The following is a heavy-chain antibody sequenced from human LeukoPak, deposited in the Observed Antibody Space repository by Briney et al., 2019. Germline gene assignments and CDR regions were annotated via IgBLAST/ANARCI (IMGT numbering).Heavy chain of an antibody. CDR2: INPNSGGT. D-gene: IGHD1-1*01. V-gene: IGHV1-2*04. CDR1: GYTFTGYY. J-gene: IGHJ6*04. CDR3: ARDRSTTGTGWGMDV. Sequence: GASVKLSCKASGYTFTGYYIHLLRQAPGQGFEWMGWINPNSGGTKYAQKYQGWVTMNRDTSISTAYMEMSRLRSDDTAVYYCARDRSTTGTGWGMDVWGKGTTVTVSS.